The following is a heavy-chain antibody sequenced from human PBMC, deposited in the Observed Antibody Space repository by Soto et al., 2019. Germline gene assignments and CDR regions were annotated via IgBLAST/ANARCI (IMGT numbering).Heavy chain of an antibody. CDR1: GFTFKTYS. CDR3: ATLQLGREEVFDS. Sequence: EVQLVESGGGLVQPGGSLRLSCAASGFTFKTYSMNWVRQAPGKGLEWVSYISETSLAIYYRDSVKGRFTISRDNAKNTLYLKMNSLRDEDTAVYYCATLQLGREEVFDSWGQGTLVTVSS. CDR2: ISETSLAI. V-gene: IGHV3-48*02. J-gene: IGHJ4*02. D-gene: IGHD1-1*01.